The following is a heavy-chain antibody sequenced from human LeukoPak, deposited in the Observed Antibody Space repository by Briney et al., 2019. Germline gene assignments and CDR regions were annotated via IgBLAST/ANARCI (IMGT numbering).Heavy chain of an antibody. Sequence: GASVKVSCKASGYTFTSYGISWVRQAPGQGLEWMGWISAYNGNTNYAQKLQGRVTMTTDTSTSTAYMELGSLRSDDTAVYYCARVDGDYDFWSGLAYYYMDVWGKGTTVTVSS. V-gene: IGHV1-18*01. CDR2: ISAYNGNT. CDR1: GYTFTSYG. J-gene: IGHJ6*03. D-gene: IGHD3-3*01. CDR3: ARVDGDYDFWSGLAYYYMDV.